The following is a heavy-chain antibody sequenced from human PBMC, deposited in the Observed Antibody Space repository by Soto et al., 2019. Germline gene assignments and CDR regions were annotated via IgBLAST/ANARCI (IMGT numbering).Heavy chain of an antibody. D-gene: IGHD2-2*01. J-gene: IGHJ5*02. CDR2: IIPIFGTA. CDR3: AIHLRAYCSSTSCRKNWFDP. V-gene: IGHV1-69*13. CDR1: GGTFSSYA. Sequence: SVKVSCKASGGTFSSYAISWVRQAPGQGLEWMGGIIPIFGTANYAQKFQGRVTITADESTSTAYMELSSLRSEDTAVYYCAIHLRAYCSSTSCRKNWFDPWGQGTLVTVSS.